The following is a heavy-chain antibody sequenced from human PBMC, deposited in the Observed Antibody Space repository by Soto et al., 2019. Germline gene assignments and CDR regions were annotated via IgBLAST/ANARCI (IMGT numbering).Heavy chain of an antibody. CDR3: ARSSSYDFWSGYYGGWFDP. J-gene: IGHJ5*02. V-gene: IGHV4-39*01. D-gene: IGHD3-3*01. CDR2: IYYSGST. Sequence: SETLSLTCTVSGVSISSSSYYWGWIRQPPGKGLEWIGSIYYSGSTYYNPSLKSRVTISVDTSKNQFSLKLSSVTAADTAVYYCARSSSYDFWSGYYGGWFDPWGQGTLVTAPQ. CDR1: GVSISSSSYY.